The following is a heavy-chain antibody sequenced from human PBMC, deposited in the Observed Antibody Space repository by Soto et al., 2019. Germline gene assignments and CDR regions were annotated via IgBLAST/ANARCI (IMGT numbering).Heavy chain of an antibody. CDR2: IYYSGST. CDR1: GGSISSGGYY. CDR3: AGGGVSSSGCGLYYGMDV. D-gene: IGHD6-19*01. V-gene: IGHV4-31*03. J-gene: IGHJ6*02. Sequence: QVQLQESGPGLVKPSQTLSLTCTVSGGSISSGGYYWSWIRQHPGKGLEWIGYIYYSGSTYYNPSLKSRVTTPVHTSKNQFSLKLSSVPAADTAVYYGAGGGVSSSGCGLYYGMDVWGQGTTVTVSS.